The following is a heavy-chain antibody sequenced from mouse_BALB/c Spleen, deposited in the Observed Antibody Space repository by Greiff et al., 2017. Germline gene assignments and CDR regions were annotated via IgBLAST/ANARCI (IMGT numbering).Heavy chain of an antibody. D-gene: IGHD1-2*01. J-gene: IGHJ1*01. CDR2: ISSGSSTI. Sequence: EVHLVESGGGLVQPGGSRKLSCAASGFTFSSFGMHWVRQAPEKGLEWVAYISSGSSTIYYADTVKGRFTISRDNPKNTLFLQMTSLRSEDTAMYYCARSLRLRSYWYFDVWGAGTTVTVSS. CDR1: GFTFSSFG. CDR3: ARSLRLRSYWYFDV. V-gene: IGHV5-17*02.